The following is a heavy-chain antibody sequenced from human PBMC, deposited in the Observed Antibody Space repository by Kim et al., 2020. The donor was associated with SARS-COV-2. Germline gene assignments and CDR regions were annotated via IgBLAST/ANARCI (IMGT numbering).Heavy chain of an antibody. CDR3: TGSSGYSDY. D-gene: IGHD3-22*01. CDR2: INHSGST. V-gene: IGHV4-34*01. Sequence: SETLSLTCAVYGGSFSGYYWSWIRQPPGKGLEWIGEINHSGSTNYNPSLKSRVTISVDTSKNQFSLKLSSVTAADTAVYYCTGSSGYSDYWGQGTLVTVSS. J-gene: IGHJ4*02. CDR1: GGSFSGYY.